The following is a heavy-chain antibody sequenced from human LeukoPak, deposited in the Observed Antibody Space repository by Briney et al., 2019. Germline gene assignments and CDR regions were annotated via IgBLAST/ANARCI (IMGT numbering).Heavy chain of an antibody. Sequence: GGSLRLSCAASGFTFSSYGMHWVRQAPGKGLEWVAFIRYDGSNKYYADSVKGRFTISRDNSKNTLYLQMNSLRAGDTAVYYCARAAVVDILTGYYSAEDYWYFDLWGRGTLVTVSS. CDR3: ARAAVVDILTGYYSAEDYWYFDL. D-gene: IGHD3-9*01. CDR2: IRYDGSNK. CDR1: GFTFSSYG. J-gene: IGHJ2*01. V-gene: IGHV3-30*02.